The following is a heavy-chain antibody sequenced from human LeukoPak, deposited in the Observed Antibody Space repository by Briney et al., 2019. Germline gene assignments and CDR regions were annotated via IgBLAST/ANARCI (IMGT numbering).Heavy chain of an antibody. D-gene: IGHD3-22*01. J-gene: IGHJ4*02. CDR2: ISSSGSTI. V-gene: IGHV3-48*03. CDR3: AKDDYYDTSGYRD. Sequence: PGGPLRLSCAASGFTFSSYEMNWVRQAPGKGLEWVSYISSSGSTIYYADSVKGRFTISRDNAKNSLYLQMNSLRAEDTAVYYCAKDDYYDTSGYRDWGQGTLVTVSS. CDR1: GFTFSSYE.